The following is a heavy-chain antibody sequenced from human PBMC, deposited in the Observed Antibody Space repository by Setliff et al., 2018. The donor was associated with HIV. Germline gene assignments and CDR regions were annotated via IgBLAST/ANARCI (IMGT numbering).Heavy chain of an antibody. V-gene: IGHV4-34*01. J-gene: IGHJ4*02. CDR2: ISHRGST. CDR1: GDSFTNYF. D-gene: IGHD1-26*01. CDR3: ARGTDETIVPSSPKYFDF. Sequence: SETLSLTCAVSGDSFTNYFWSWIRLPPNMGLEWIGGISHRGSTIYNPSLKSRVTMSVDTSKSQFSLRLSFVTATDTAIYFCARGTDETIVPSSPKYFDFWGQGSLVTVSS.